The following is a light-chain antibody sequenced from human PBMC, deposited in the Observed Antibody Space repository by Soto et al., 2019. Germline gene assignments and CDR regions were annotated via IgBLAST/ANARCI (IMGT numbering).Light chain of an antibody. Sequence: EVVLTQSPGTLSLSPGERATLSCRASQSVSHNYLAWYQQKPGRAPRLLVYGASSRATGVPDRFSGSGSGTDFTPTISALEPGDFAVYWCQQYDKSWTLGQGTKVDIK. CDR1: QSVSHNY. J-gene: IGKJ1*01. CDR2: GAS. CDR3: QQYDKSWT. V-gene: IGKV3-20*01.